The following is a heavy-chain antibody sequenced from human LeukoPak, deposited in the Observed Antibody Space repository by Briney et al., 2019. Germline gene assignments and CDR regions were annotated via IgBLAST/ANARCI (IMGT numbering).Heavy chain of an antibody. V-gene: IGHV3-30*18. D-gene: IGHD1-26*01. CDR3: AKDAAGALDY. CDR1: GFTFSSYG. Sequence: GGSLRLSCAASGFTFSSYGMHWVRQAPCKGLEWVAVISYDGSNKYYADSVKGRFTISRDNSKNTLYLQMNSLRAEDTAVYYCAKDAAGALDYWGQGTLVTVSS. CDR2: ISYDGSNK. J-gene: IGHJ4*02.